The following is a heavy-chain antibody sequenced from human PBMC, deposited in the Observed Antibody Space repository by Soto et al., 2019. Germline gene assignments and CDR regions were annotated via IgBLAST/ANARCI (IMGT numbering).Heavy chain of an antibody. CDR1: GYTFTSYG. V-gene: IGHV1-18*01. D-gene: IGHD3-22*01. J-gene: IGHJ4*02. CDR3: ARVYYYDSSGYYEY. CDR2: ISAYNGNT. Sequence: ASVKVSCKASGYTFTSYGISWVRQAPGQGLEWMGWISAYNGNTNYAQKLQGRVTMTTDTSTSTAYMELRSLRSDDTAVYYCARVYYYDSSGYYEYWGEGTLVTVSS.